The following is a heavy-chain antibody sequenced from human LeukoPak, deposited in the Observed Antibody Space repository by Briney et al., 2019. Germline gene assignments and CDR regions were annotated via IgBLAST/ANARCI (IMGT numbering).Heavy chain of an antibody. CDR3: ARGYDILTGYYT. Sequence: SETLSLTCAVYGGSFSGYYWSWIRQPPGKGLEWIGEINHSGSTNYNPSLKSRVTISVDTSKNQFSLKLSSVTAADTAVYYCARGYDILTGYYTWGQGTLVTVPS. CDR2: INHSGST. CDR1: GGSFSGYY. D-gene: IGHD3-9*01. J-gene: IGHJ4*02. V-gene: IGHV4-34*01.